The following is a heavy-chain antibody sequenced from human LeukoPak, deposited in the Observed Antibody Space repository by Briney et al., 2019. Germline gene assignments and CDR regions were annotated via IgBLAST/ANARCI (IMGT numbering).Heavy chain of an antibody. CDR2: ISGSGGST. V-gene: IGHV3-23*01. CDR1: GLTFSNFA. Sequence: PGESLKLSCAVSGLTFSNFAMTWVRQAPGKGLEWVSSISGSGGSTYYAASVKGRFTLSRDNSQNTLFLQMTSLRAEDTATYFCASNLMTTRGGLAYWGQGTLVTVSS. J-gene: IGHJ4*02. D-gene: IGHD4-11*01. CDR3: ASNLMTTRGGLAY.